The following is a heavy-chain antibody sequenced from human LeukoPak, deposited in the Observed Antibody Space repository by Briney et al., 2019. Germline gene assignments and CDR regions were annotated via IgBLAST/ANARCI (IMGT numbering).Heavy chain of an antibody. J-gene: IGHJ4*02. CDR3: ARAQSGFWSGYCFDY. CDR2: IKQDGSEK. D-gene: IGHD3-3*01. CDR1: GFTFSTSW. V-gene: IGHV3-7*01. Sequence: PGGSLRLSCAASGFTFSTSWMTWVRQAPGKGLGWVVNIKQDGSEKYYVDSVKGRFTVSRDNAKNSLYLQMNSLRAEDTAVYYCARAQSGFWSGYCFDYWGQGTLVTVSS.